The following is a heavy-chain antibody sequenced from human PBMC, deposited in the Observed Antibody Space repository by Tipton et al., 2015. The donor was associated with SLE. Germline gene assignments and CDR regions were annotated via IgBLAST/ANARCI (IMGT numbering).Heavy chain of an antibody. CDR1: GYSFSSYW. D-gene: IGHD2-2*01. V-gene: IGHV5-51*03. Sequence: VQLVQSGAEVKKPGESLKISCKGSGYSFSSYWIGWVRQMPGKSLEWMGIIYPGDSDTRYSPSFQGQVTISADKSISTAYLQWSSLKASDTAMYYCARLSSRPDVVVPAAIDYWGQGTLVTVSS. J-gene: IGHJ4*02. CDR3: ARLSSRPDVVVPAAIDY. CDR2: IYPGDSDT.